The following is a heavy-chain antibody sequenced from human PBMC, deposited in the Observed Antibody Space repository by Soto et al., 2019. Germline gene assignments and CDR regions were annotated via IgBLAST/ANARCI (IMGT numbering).Heavy chain of an antibody. CDR1: GGSFSGYY. D-gene: IGHD2-21*02. CDR2: INHSGST. Sequence: SDTLSLTCAVYGGSFSGYYWSWIRQPPGKGLEWIGEINHSGSTNYNPSLKSRVTISVDTSKNQFSLKLSSVNAADTAVYYCRTQYCGGDRPKLHYCGMHGWGKGTTVTVSS. J-gene: IGHJ6*04. V-gene: IGHV4-34*01. CDR3: RTQYCGGDRPKLHYCGMHG.